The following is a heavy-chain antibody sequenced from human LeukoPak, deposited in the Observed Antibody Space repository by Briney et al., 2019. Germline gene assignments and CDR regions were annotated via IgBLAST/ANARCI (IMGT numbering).Heavy chain of an antibody. J-gene: IGHJ6*03. V-gene: IGHV3-30*02. CDR1: GFTFSSYG. Sequence: HPGGSLRLSCAASGFTFSSYGMHWVRQAPGKGLEWVAFIRYDGSNKYYADSVKGRFTISRDNSKNTLYLQMNSLRAEDTAVYYCAKDRGAAARSPEIYYYYMDVWGKGTTVTISS. CDR3: AKDRGAAARSPEIYYYYMDV. CDR2: IRYDGSNK. D-gene: IGHD6-13*01.